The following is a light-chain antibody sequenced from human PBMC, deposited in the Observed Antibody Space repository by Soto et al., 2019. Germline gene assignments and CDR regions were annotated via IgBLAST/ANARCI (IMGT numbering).Light chain of an antibody. V-gene: IGLV2-8*01. J-gene: IGLJ1*01. CDR2: DVS. CDR1: SSDVGGSDY. Sequence: QFALTQPPSASGSPGQSVTISCTGTSSDVGGSDYVSWYQHHPGKAPKLMIYDVSKRPSGVPDRFSGSKSGNMASLTVSGLQAEDEADYYCISHVGHSNVFGTGTKLTVL. CDR3: ISHVGHSNV.